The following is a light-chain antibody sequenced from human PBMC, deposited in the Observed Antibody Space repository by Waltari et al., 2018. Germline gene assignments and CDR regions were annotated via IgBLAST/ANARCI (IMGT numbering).Light chain of an antibody. V-gene: IGLV8-61*01. CDR2: KGS. Sequence: QTVVTQEPSVSVSPGGTVTLTCALCSGPLSTHSYATWYQQTPGQAPRTLVYKGSSRSYGVPDRFSGSILGNKAALTITGAQADDESDYYCSLYMGSGIWVFGGGTKLTVL. CDR3: SLYMGSGIWV. J-gene: IGLJ3*02. CDR1: SGPLSTHSY.